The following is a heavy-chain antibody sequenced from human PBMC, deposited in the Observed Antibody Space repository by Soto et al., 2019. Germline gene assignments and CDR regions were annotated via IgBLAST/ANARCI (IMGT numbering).Heavy chain of an antibody. CDR3: ARESFALPRTGTPRGWFDP. Sequence: PSETLSLTCTVSGGSVSSGSYYWSWIRQHPGKGLEWIGYIYYSGSTYYNPSLKSRVTISVDTSKNQFSLKLSSVTAADTAVYYCARESFALPRTGTPRGWFDPWGQGTLVTVSS. J-gene: IGHJ5*02. D-gene: IGHD2-8*02. V-gene: IGHV4-31*03. CDR1: GGSVSSGSYY. CDR2: IYYSGST.